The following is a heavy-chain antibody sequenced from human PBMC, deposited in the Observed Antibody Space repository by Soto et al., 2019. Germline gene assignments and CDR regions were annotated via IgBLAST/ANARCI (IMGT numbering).Heavy chain of an antibody. D-gene: IGHD3-3*01. CDR1: GGSISSSSYY. V-gene: IGHV4-39*01. CDR3: ASPPRGFWSGYYHYFDY. CDR2: IYYSGST. J-gene: IGHJ4*02. Sequence: PSETLSLTCTVSGGSISSSSYYWGWIRQPPGKGLEWIGSIYYSGSTYYNPSLKSRVTISEDTSKNQFSLKLSSVTAADTAVYYCASPPRGFWSGYYHYFDYWGQGTLVTVSS.